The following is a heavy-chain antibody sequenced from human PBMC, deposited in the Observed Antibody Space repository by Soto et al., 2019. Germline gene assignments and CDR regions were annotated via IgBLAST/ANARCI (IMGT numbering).Heavy chain of an antibody. CDR1: GGSISSYH. V-gene: IGHV4-59*01. D-gene: IGHD1-7*01. CDR2: IYYSGST. CDR3: ARWWNYYNPFDP. J-gene: IGHJ5*02. Sequence: PSETLSLTCTVSGGSISSYHWSWIRQPPGKGLEWIGYIYYSGSTNYNPSLKSRVTISVDTSKNQFSLKLSSVTAADTAVYYCARWWNYYNPFDPWGQGTLVTVSS.